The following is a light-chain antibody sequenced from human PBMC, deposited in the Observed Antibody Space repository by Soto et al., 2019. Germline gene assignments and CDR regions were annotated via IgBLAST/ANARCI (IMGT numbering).Light chain of an antibody. Sequence: QTVVTQEPSFSVSPGGTVTLTCGLSSGSVSTSYYPSWYQQTPGQAPRTLIYSTNTRSSGVPDRFPGSILGNKAALTITWAQADDESDYYCVLYMGSGIPVFGGGTKLTVL. CDR1: SGSVSTSYY. J-gene: IGLJ2*01. V-gene: IGLV8-61*01. CDR3: VLYMGSGIPV. CDR2: STN.